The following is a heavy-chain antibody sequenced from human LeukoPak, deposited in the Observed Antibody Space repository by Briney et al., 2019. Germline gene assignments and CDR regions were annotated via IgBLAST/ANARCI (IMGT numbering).Heavy chain of an antibody. CDR2: IYYNGVT. D-gene: IGHD6-19*01. V-gene: IGHV4-59*08. Sequence: SETLSLTCTVSGGSIRSDYWSWIRQPPGKGLEWIGYIYYNGVTNCDPSLKSRVTISVDTFQNRFSLKLSSVTAADTAVYYCARHRGFQNGWHDYWGQGTLVTVSS. CDR1: GGSIRSDY. J-gene: IGHJ4*02. CDR3: ARHRGFQNGWHDY.